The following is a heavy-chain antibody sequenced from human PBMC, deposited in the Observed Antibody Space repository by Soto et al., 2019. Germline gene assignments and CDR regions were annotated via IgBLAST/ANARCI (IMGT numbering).Heavy chain of an antibody. J-gene: IGHJ5*02. CDR1: GSRLTDNY. CDR2: LDPGEDDK. CDR3: STEPASGQT. D-gene: IGHD2-2*01. V-gene: IGHV1-69-2*01. Sequence: VQLIQSGAEVKKPGTTVTLSCQVSGSRLTDNYIRWVRQAPGKGLEWMGLLDPGEDDKVYGDQFLGRVTITAGTSTDTAYLGLTRLTSEDTAGYYGSTEPASGQTWGQGTLIWVSS.